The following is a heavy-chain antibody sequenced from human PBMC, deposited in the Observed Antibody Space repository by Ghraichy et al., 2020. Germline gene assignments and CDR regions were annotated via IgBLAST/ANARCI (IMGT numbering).Heavy chain of an antibody. Sequence: VKVSCKASGYTFTGYYMHWVRQAPGQGLEWMGWINPNSGGTNYAQKFQGRVTMTRDTSISTAYMELSRLRSDDTAVYYCARDRDWNYRDAFDIWGQGTMVTVSS. CDR3: ARDRDWNYRDAFDI. CDR2: INPNSGGT. V-gene: IGHV1-2*02. CDR1: GYTFTGYY. D-gene: IGHD1-7*01. J-gene: IGHJ3*02.